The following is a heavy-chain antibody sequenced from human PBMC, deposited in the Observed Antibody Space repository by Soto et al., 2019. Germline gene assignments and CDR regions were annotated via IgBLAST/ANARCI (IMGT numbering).Heavy chain of an antibody. Sequence: QVQLQESCPGLVKPSETLSLTCSVSGGSVSNANFYWTWILQAPGTGLEYIGYIFYTGVTNYNPSLSSRVTISLATSKNHFSLTLNSMTAADTAVYYCVRVLDSSWYADLWGRGTLVSVSS. CDR3: VRVLDSSWYADL. V-gene: IGHV4-61*03. J-gene: IGHJ2*01. CDR1: GGSVSNANFY. D-gene: IGHD3-22*01. CDR2: IFYTGVT.